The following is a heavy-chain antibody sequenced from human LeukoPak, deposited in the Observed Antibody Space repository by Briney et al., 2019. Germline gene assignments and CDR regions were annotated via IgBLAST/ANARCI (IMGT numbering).Heavy chain of an antibody. CDR2: IYYSGSA. V-gene: IGHV4-59*12. J-gene: IGHJ4*02. D-gene: IGHD6-6*01. CDR1: GGSISSYY. Sequence: SETLSLTCTVSGGSISSYYWSWIRQPPGKGLEWIGYIYYSGSANYNPSLKSRVTISVDKSKNQLSLILSSVTAADTAVYYCARDVGARLPGYWGQGTLVTVSS. CDR3: ARDVGARLPGY.